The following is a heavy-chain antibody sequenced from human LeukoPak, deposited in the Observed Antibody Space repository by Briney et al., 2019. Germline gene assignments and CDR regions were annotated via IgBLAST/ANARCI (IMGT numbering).Heavy chain of an antibody. D-gene: IGHD5-24*01. J-gene: IGHJ5*02. CDR3: ARERMATIMRWFDP. CDR2: INPNSGGT. Sequence: GASVKVSCKASGYTFTGYYMHWVRQAPGQGLEWMGWINPNSGGTNYAQKFQGRVTMTRDTSISTAYMELSRLRSDDTAVYYCARERMATIMRWFDPWGQGTLVTVSS. V-gene: IGHV1-2*02. CDR1: GYTFTGYY.